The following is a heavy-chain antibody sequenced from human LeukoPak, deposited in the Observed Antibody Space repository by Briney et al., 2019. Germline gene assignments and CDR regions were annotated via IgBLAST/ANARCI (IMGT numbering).Heavy chain of an antibody. CDR2: IYPGDSDT. CDR3: ARGGSGSYYNSLNFDY. V-gene: IGHV5-51*01. D-gene: IGHD3-10*01. J-gene: IGHJ4*02. Sequence: GESLKISCKGSGYSFTNYWIGWVCQMPGKGLEWMGIIYPGDSDTRYSPSFQGQVTISADKSISTAYLQWSSLKASDTAMYYCARGGSGSYYNSLNFDYWGQGTLVTVSS. CDR1: GYSFTNYW.